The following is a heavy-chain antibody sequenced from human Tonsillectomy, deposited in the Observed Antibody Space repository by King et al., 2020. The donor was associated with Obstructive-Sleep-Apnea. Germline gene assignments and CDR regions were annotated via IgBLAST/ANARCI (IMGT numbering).Heavy chain of an antibody. V-gene: IGHV4-30-2*01. Sequence: LQLQESGSGLVKPSQTLSLTCVVSGGSISSGGYSWSWIRQPPGKGLEWIGYIYNSGSTYYKPSLKSRVTISLDRSKNQFSLKLRSVTAADTAVYYCARKDYGSGTVDYWGQGTLVTVSS. CDR2: IYNSGST. CDR3: ARKDYGSGTVDY. CDR1: GGSISSGGYS. D-gene: IGHD3-10*01. J-gene: IGHJ4*02.